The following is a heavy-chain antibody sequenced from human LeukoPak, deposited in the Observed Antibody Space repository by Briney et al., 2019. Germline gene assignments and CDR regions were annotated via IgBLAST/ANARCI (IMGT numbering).Heavy chain of an antibody. J-gene: IGHJ4*02. V-gene: IGHV3-48*03. D-gene: IGHD3-10*01. CDR3: AKDRVREVRGVMGYFDY. Sequence: GGSLRLSCAASGFTLSSYEMNWVRQAPGKGLEWVSYISSSGSTRYYADSVKGRFTISRDNAKNSLYLQMNSLRAEDTAVYYCAKDRVREVRGVMGYFDYWGQGTLVTVSS. CDR2: ISSSGSTR. CDR1: GFTLSSYE.